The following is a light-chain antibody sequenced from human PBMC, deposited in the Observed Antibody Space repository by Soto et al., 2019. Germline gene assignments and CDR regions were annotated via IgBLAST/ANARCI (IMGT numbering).Light chain of an antibody. V-gene: IGLV2-11*01. CDR1: SSDVGAYNF. CDR3: SSYAGSHTYEV. Sequence: QSALTQPRSVSGSPGQSVTISCTGTSSDVGAYNFVSWYQQNPGKAPKLIIYDVIKRPSGVPDRFSGSKSGNTASLTISGLQIEDEADYHCSSYAGSHTYEVFGGGTKLTVL. CDR2: DVI. J-gene: IGLJ3*02.